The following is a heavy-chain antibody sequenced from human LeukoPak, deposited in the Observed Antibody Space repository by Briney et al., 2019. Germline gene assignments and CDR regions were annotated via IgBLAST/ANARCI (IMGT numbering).Heavy chain of an antibody. CDR3: ARYVAVAGTIKWFDP. D-gene: IGHD6-19*01. Sequence: SETLSLTCAVYGGSFSGSYWSWIRQPPGKGLEWIGEINHSGGTNYNPSLKSRVIISVDTSKNQCSLKLSSVTAADTAVYYCARYVAVAGTIKWFDPWGQGTLVTVSS. CDR2: INHSGGT. J-gene: IGHJ5*02. CDR1: GGSFSGSY. V-gene: IGHV4-34*01.